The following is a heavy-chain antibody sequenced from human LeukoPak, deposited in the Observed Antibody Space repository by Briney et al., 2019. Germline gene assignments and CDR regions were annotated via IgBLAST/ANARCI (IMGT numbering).Heavy chain of an antibody. V-gene: IGHV4-34*01. J-gene: IGHJ4*02. CDR1: GGSFSVYY. Sequence: SETLSLTCAVYGGSFSVYYWSWIRQPPGKGLEWIGEINHSGSTNYNPSLKSRVTISVDTSKNQFSLKLSSVTAADTAVYYCARGSYDILTGYYVAYFDYWGQGTLVTVSS. CDR3: ARGSYDILTGYYVAYFDY. D-gene: IGHD3-9*01. CDR2: INHSGST.